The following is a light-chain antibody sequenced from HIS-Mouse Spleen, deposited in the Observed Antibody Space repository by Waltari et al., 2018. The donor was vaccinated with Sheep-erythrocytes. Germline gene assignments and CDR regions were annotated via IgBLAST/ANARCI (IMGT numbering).Light chain of an antibody. Sequence: DIQMTQSPSSLSASVGDRVTITCQASQDISNYLNWYQQKPGKAPKLLIYDASNLETGVPSRFSGSGSGIDFTFTISSLQPEDIATYYCQQYDNLPGLTFGGGTKVEIK. CDR2: DAS. CDR1: QDISNY. V-gene: IGKV1-33*01. CDR3: QQYDNLPGLT. J-gene: IGKJ4*01.